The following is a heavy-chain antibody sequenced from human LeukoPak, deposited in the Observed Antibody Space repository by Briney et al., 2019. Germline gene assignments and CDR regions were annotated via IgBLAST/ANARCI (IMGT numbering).Heavy chain of an antibody. D-gene: IGHD3-22*01. CDR2: INHSGST. Sequence: SETLSLTCAVYGGSFSGYYWSWIRQPPGKGLEWIGEINHSGSTNYNPSLKSRVTISVDTSKNQFSLKLSSVTAADTAVYYCARQWLSADGAFDIWGQGTMVTVSS. CDR1: GGSFSGYY. J-gene: IGHJ3*02. CDR3: ARQWLSADGAFDI. V-gene: IGHV4-34*01.